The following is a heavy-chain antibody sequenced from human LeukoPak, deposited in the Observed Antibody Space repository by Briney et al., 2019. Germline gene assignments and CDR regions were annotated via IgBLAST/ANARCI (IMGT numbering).Heavy chain of an antibody. Sequence: PGGSLRLSCAASGFTFSSYNMNWVRQAPGKGLEWVSYISSSSSIIYYADSVRGRFTISRDNAKNSLYLQMNSLRAEDTAVYYCARDVAYCSSTSCYSLDYWGQGTLVTVSS. D-gene: IGHD2-2*02. J-gene: IGHJ4*02. V-gene: IGHV3-48*04. CDR1: GFTFSSYN. CDR2: ISSSSSII. CDR3: ARDVAYCSSTSCYSLDY.